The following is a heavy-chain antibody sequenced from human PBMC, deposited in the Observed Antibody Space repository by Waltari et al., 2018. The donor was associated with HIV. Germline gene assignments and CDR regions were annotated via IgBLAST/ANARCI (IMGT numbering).Heavy chain of an antibody. J-gene: IGHJ6*02. CDR2: INHSGST. V-gene: IGHV4-34*01. CDR1: GGSFSGYY. Sequence: QVQLQQWGARLWKPSETLSLSCAVDGGSFSGYYSSWNRQPPGKWLEWIGEINHSGSTNYNPSLKSRVTISVDTSKIQFSLKLSSVTASDTAVYYCARWGPGIAAAGTVYYGMDVWGQGTTVTVSS. D-gene: IGHD6-13*01. CDR3: ARWGPGIAAAGTVYYGMDV.